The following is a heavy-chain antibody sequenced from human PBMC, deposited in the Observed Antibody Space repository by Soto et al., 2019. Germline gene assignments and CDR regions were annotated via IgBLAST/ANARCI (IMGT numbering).Heavy chain of an antibody. Sequence: GSLRLSCAASGFTFSEYAMTWVRQAPGKGLEWVSVIGGAGSNIYYADSVEGRFTVSRDDSKNTVYLKMNSLRAEDTAVYYCARDKGSSTVVSGISQEGYFDSWGQGTLVTVSS. D-gene: IGHD6-19*01. V-gene: IGHV3-23*01. CDR2: IGGAGSNI. CDR1: GFTFSEYA. J-gene: IGHJ4*02. CDR3: ARDKGSSTVVSGISQEGYFDS.